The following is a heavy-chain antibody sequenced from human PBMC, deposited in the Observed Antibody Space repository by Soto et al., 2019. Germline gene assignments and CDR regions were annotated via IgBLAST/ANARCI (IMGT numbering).Heavy chain of an antibody. Sequence: GGSLRLSCAASGFIFSGLWMHWVRQPPGKGLVWVSRINGDGTITDYADSVGGRFTISRDDAKNTLDLEMNNLRPEDTAVYYCARVLRGRGSSTFDYWGQGTLVTVSS. CDR1: GFIFSGLW. D-gene: IGHD1-26*01. CDR2: INGDGTIT. J-gene: IGHJ4*02. CDR3: ARVLRGRGSSTFDY. V-gene: IGHV3-74*01.